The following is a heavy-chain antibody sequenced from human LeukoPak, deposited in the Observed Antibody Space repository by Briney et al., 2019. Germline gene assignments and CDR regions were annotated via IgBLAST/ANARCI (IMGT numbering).Heavy chain of an antibody. Sequence: GSLRLSSAASGFTFSSYAMSCFRQAPGKGLEWVSAISGSGGSTYYADSVKGRFTISRDNSKNTLYLQMNSLRAEDTAVYYCAKDVSVGFCSGGSCPIWFDPWGQGTLVTVSS. CDR2: ISGSGGST. V-gene: IGHV3-23*01. CDR3: AKDVSVGFCSGGSCPIWFDP. J-gene: IGHJ5*02. D-gene: IGHD2-15*01. CDR1: GFTFSSYA.